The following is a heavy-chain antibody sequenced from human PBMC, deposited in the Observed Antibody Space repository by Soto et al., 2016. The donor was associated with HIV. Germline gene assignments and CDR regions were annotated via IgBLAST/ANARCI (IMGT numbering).Heavy chain of an antibody. D-gene: IGHD3-3*01. CDR2: IYDSGST. CDR3: ARHGFGEIRFWERNYYMDV. Sequence: QVQLQESGPGLVKPSETLSLTCTVSGGSISSSSYYWGWIRQSPGKGLEWIGTIYDSGSTYYNPSLKGRVTISADTSKNQFSLKLRSVTATDTAVYYCARHGFGEIRFWERNYYMDVWGKGTTVTVSS. V-gene: IGHV4-39*01. CDR1: GGSISSSSYY. J-gene: IGHJ6*03.